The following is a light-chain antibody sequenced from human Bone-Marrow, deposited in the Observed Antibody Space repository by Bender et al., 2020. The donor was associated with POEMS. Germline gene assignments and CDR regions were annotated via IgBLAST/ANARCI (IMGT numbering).Light chain of an antibody. CDR3: SSYTRTTTLLL. V-gene: IGLV1-44*01. CDR1: SSNIGAHA. CDR2: GSE. J-gene: IGLJ3*02. Sequence: QSVLTQPPSASGTPGQRVTISCSGGSSNIGAHAVNWYQLLPGTAPKLLISGSEYRPSGVSNRFSGSKSGNTASLTISGLQAADEAIYTCSSYTRTTTLLLFGGGTKLTVL.